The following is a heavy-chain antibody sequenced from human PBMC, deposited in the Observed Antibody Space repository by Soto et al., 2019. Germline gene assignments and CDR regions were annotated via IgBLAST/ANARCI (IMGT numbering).Heavy chain of an antibody. D-gene: IGHD2-21*02. J-gene: IGHJ4*02. Sequence: QVHLVESGGGVVQPGRSLRLSCAASGFTFNNFGMYWVRQAPGKGLERVVVISYDGSNTFYVDSVKGRFTISRDNSKNTVYLHMNSLRADDTAVYYCAKNIYGEVTAMDYFDYWGQGTRVTVAS. V-gene: IGHV3-30*18. CDR3: AKNIYGEVTAMDYFDY. CDR1: GFTFNNFG. CDR2: ISYDGSNT.